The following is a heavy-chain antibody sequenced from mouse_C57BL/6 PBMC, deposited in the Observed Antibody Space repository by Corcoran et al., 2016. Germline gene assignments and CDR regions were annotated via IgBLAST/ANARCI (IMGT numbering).Heavy chain of an antibody. CDR2: INTYSGVP. V-gene: IGHV9-3*01. CDR3: ARPPNYGSSHWYFDV. CDR1: GYTFTTYG. D-gene: IGHD1-1*01. Sequence: QIQLVQSGPELKKPGETVKISCKASGYTFTTYGMSWVKQAPGKGLKWMGWINTYSGVPTYADDFKGRFAFSLETSASTAYLQINNLKNEDTATYFCARPPNYGSSHWYFDVWGTGTTVTVSS. J-gene: IGHJ1*03.